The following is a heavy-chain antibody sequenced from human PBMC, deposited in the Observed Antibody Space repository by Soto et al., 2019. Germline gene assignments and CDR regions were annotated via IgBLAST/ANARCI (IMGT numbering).Heavy chain of an antibody. Sequence: SETLSLTCTVSGGSISGSSYYWGWIRQPPGKGLEWIGSIYYSGSTYYNPSLKSRVTISVDTSKNQCSLKLSSVTAADTAVYYCARHSQQLLQINWFDPWGQGTLVTVSS. CDR1: GGSISGSSYY. V-gene: IGHV4-39*01. CDR2: IYYSGST. J-gene: IGHJ5*02. D-gene: IGHD6-13*01. CDR3: ARHSQQLLQINWFDP.